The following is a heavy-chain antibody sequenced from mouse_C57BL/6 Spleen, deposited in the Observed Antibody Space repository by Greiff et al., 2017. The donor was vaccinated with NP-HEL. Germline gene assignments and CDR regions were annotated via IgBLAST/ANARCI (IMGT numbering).Heavy chain of an antibody. CDR1: GYAFSSSW. V-gene: IGHV1-82*01. CDR3: ARDYDGGGHFDY. D-gene: IGHD2-4*01. J-gene: IGHJ2*01. Sequence: QVQLQQSGPELVKPGASVKISCKASGYAFSSSWMNWVKQRPGKGLEWIGRIYPGDGDTNYNGKFKGKATLTADKSSSTAYMQLSSLTSEDSAVYFCARDYDGGGHFDYWGQGTTLTVSS. CDR2: IYPGDGDT.